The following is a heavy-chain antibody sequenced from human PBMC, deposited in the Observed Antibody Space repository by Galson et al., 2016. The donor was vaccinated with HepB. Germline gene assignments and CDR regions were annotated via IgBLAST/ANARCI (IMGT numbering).Heavy chain of an antibody. CDR3: ARARGYSGYDLGY. Sequence: SLRLSCAASGFSFTDYTLHWVRQSPGEGLEWVAVISYDGSNKYYADSVKGRFTISRDNSKNTLYLQMNSLRAEDTAVYYCARARGYSGYDLGYWGQGTLVTVSS. J-gene: IGHJ4*02. CDR2: ISYDGSNK. CDR1: GFSFTDYT. D-gene: IGHD5-12*01. V-gene: IGHV3-30-3*01.